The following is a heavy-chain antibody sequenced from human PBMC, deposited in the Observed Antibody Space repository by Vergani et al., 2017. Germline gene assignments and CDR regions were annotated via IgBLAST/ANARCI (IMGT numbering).Heavy chain of an antibody. CDR2: INPIFGTA. D-gene: IGHD3-3*01. Sequence: QVQLVQSGAEVKKPGASVKVSCKASGYTFTSYYMHWVRQAPGQGLEWMGIINPIFGTANYAQKFQGRVTITADESTSTAYMELSSLRSEDTAVYYCARDNTIFGVVIIFGAFDIWGQGTMVTVSS. CDR3: ARDNTIFGVVIIFGAFDI. J-gene: IGHJ3*02. V-gene: IGHV1-46*01. CDR1: GYTFTSYY.